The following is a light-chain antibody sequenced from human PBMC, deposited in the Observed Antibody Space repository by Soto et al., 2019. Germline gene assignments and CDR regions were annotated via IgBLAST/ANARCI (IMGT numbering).Light chain of an antibody. CDR2: DAS. J-gene: IGKJ4*01. CDR3: QQYDNLPLT. Sequence: DIQMTQSPSSLSASHGDRVSFTCQASQDISKFLDWYQQKPGKAPKLLIYDASNLETGVPSRFSGSGSGTDFTFTISSLQPEDIATYYCQQYDNLPLTFGGGTKVDIK. V-gene: IGKV1-33*01. CDR1: QDISKF.